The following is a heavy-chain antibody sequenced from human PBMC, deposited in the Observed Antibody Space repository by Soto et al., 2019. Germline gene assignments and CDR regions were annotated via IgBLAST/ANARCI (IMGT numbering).Heavy chain of an antibody. J-gene: IGHJ4*02. Sequence: QVQLVESGGGVVQPGRSLRLSCAASGFIFSNYVMYWVRQAPGKGLEWVAFMSYDGTTKSYADSVKGRFTISSDNSQNTLYLQMNSLRPEDTGVYYCAREVLCSRHFDYWGQGTLVTVSS. CDR1: GFIFSNYV. V-gene: IGHV3-30-3*01. CDR3: AREVLCSRHFDY. CDR2: MSYDGTTK. D-gene: IGHD3-10*01.